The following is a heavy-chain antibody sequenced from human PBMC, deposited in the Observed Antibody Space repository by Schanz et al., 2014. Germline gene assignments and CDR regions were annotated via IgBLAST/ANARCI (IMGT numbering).Heavy chain of an antibody. V-gene: IGHV3-74*01. CDR3: ARVHHYDPSGWGYFDY. J-gene: IGHJ4*02. CDR1: GFTLSSYW. CDR2: TNGDGTNA. D-gene: IGHD3-22*01. Sequence: EVKLVESGGGAVRPGGSLRLSCAASGFTLSSYWMHWVRQVPGKGLEWVSCTNGDGTNAKYADSVKGRFTISRDNSKNTLYLQMNRLRAEDTAVYYCARVHHYDPSGWGYFDYWGQGALVTVSS.